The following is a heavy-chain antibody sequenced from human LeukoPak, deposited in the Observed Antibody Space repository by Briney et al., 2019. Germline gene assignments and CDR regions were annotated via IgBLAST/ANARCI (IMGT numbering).Heavy chain of an antibody. Sequence: GAALESSSKAAGSCFTSYWIGWGRPMRGKGGEWMVIIYPGNSDTRYSPSFQGQVTISADKSISTPYLQWSSLKASDTAMYYCARLYGSWYIGGNWGQGTLVTVSS. J-gene: IGHJ4*02. V-gene: IGHV5-51*01. CDR1: GSCFTSYW. D-gene: IGHD6-13*01. CDR2: IYPGNSDT. CDR3: ARLYGSWYIGGN.